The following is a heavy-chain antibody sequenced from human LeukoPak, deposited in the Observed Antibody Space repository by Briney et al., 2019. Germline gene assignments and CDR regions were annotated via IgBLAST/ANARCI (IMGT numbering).Heavy chain of an antibody. J-gene: IGHJ6*02. CDR3: AKTLSTFYGGYGMDV. CDR2: IIPILGIA. V-gene: IGHV1-69*04. Sequence: SVKVSCKASGYTFTSYGISWVRQAPGQGLEWMGRIIPILGIASYAQKFQGRVTITADKSTSTAYMELSSLRSEDTAVYYCAKTLSTFYGGYGMDVWGQGTTVTVSS. D-gene: IGHD2/OR15-2a*01. CDR1: GYTFTSYG.